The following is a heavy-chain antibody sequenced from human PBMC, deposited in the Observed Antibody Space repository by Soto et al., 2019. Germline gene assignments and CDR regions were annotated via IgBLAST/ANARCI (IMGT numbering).Heavy chain of an antibody. V-gene: IGHV2-26*01. CDR3: ARMSSSEVDY. D-gene: IGHD6-6*01. J-gene: IGHJ4*02. Sequence: QVTLKESGPVLVKPTETLTLTCTVSGFSLSNARMGVSWIRQPPGKALEWLAHIFSNDEKSYSTSLKSRPTISKDTSKSQVVLTMTNMDPVDTATYYCARMSSSEVDYWGQGTLVTVSS. CDR1: GFSLSNARMG. CDR2: IFSNDEK.